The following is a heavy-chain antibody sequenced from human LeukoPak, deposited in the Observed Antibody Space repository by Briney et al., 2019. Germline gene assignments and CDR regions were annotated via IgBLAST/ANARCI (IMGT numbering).Heavy chain of an antibody. V-gene: IGHV4-38-2*02. CDR3: ARNGYCSSTSCVDY. CDR2: IYHSGST. J-gene: IGHJ4*02. Sequence: SETLSLTCTVSGYSISSGYYWGWIRQPPGKGLEWIGSIYHSGSTYYNPSLKSRVTISVDTSKNQFSLKLSSVTAADTAVYYCARNGYCSSTSCVDYWGQGTLVAVSS. CDR1: GYSISSGYY. D-gene: IGHD2-2*01.